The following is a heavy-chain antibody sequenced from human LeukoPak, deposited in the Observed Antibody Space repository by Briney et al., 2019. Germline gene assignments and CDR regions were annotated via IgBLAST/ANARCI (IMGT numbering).Heavy chain of an antibody. J-gene: IGHJ4*02. D-gene: IGHD2-2*01. V-gene: IGHV3-30*02. Sequence: GGSLRLSCAASGFTFSSYGMHWVRQAPGKGLEWVAFIRYDGSNKYYADSVKGRFTISRENTLYLQMNSLRAEDTAVYYCAKDYCSSTSCFLFDNWGQGTLVTASS. CDR2: IRYDGSNK. CDR1: GFTFSSYG. CDR3: AKDYCSSTSCFLFDN.